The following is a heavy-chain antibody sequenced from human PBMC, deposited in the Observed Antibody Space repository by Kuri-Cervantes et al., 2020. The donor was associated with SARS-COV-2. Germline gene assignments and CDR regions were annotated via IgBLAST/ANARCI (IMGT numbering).Heavy chain of an antibody. CDR1: GGTFSSYA. V-gene: IGHV1-69*13. Sequence: SVKVSCKASGGTFSSYAISWVRQAPGQGLEWMGGIIPIFGTANYAQKFQGRVTITADESTSTAYMELSRLRSDDTAVYYCARGVDSSGWYNPFDYWGQGTLVTVSS. CDR2: IIPIFGTA. J-gene: IGHJ4*02. CDR3: ARGVDSSGWYNPFDY. D-gene: IGHD6-19*01.